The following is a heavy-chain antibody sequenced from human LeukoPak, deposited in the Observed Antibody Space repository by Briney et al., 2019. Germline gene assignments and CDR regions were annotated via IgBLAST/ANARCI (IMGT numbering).Heavy chain of an antibody. CDR3: AKDGYGSGSYFVDY. CDR1: GFTFSSYG. D-gene: IGHD3-10*01. CDR2: ISYDGSNK. Sequence: PGGSLRLPCAASGFTFSSYGMHWVRQAPGKGLEWVAVISYDGSNKYYADSVKGRFTISRDNSKNTLYLQMNSLRAEDTAVYYCAKDGYGSGSYFVDYWGQGTLVTVSS. V-gene: IGHV3-30*18. J-gene: IGHJ4*02.